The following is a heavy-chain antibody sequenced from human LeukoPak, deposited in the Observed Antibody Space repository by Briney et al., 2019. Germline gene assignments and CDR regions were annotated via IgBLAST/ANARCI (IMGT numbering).Heavy chain of an antibody. J-gene: IGHJ4*02. Sequence: SGGSLRLSCAASGFTFSSYAMSWVRQAPGKGLEWVSAISGSGGSTYYADSVKGRFTISRDNSKNTLYLQMNSLRAEDTAVYYCAKVEDSRYSHGYMPNTYWGQGTLVTVSS. CDR2: ISGSGGST. D-gene: IGHD5-18*01. CDR3: AKVEDSRYSHGYMPNTY. V-gene: IGHV3-23*01. CDR1: GFTFSSYA.